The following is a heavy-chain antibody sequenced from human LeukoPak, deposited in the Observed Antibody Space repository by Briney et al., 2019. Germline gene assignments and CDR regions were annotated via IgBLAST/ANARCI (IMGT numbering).Heavy chain of an antibody. J-gene: IGHJ4*02. Sequence: SETLSLTCSVSGGSISSYHWTWIRQPPGKGLEWIGYISYRGNTNYNTSLKSRVTMSVDTPRNQFSLSLSSVTAADTAVYYCERITKVLNGDYFDYWGQGTLVTVSS. CDR3: ERITKVLNGDYFDY. V-gene: IGHV4-59*13. CDR2: ISYRGNT. D-gene: IGHD2-8*02. CDR1: GGSISSYH.